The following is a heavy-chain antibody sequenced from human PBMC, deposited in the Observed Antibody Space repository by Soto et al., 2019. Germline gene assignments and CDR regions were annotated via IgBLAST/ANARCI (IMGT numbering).Heavy chain of an antibody. D-gene: IGHD3-9*01. CDR3: AEDGIRDSIPVLAFLLNRSSDL. Sequence: PGKGLEWIGYIYHSGSTYYNPSLKSRVTISVDRSKNQFSLKLSSVTAADTVFFFQAEDGIRDSIPVLAFLLNRSSDL. CDR2: IYHSGST. J-gene: IGHJ2*01. V-gene: IGHV4-30-2*01.